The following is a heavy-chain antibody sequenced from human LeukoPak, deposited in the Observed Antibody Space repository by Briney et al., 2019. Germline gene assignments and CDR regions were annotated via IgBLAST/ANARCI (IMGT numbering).Heavy chain of an antibody. D-gene: IGHD3-10*01. CDR1: GGSISSGSYY. Sequence: PSETLSLTCTVSGGSISSGSYYWGWIRQPPGKGLEWIGSIYYTGSTYYNPSLKSRVTMSVDTSKNQFSLKLSSVTAADTAVYYCAREPVLLWFGESQSQKYYYYYYYMDVWGKGTTVTISS. V-gene: IGHV4-39*07. CDR2: IYYTGST. CDR3: AREPVLLWFGESQSQKYYYYYYYMDV. J-gene: IGHJ6*03.